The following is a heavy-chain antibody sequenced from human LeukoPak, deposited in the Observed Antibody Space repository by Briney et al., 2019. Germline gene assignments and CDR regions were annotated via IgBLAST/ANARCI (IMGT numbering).Heavy chain of an antibody. CDR3: ARGYVYSVGYFHH. V-gene: IGHV1-2*02. CDR2: INPNTGGT. J-gene: IGHJ1*01. Sequence: ASVKVSCKASGYTFTGYYMHWVRQAPGQGLEWMGWINPNTGGTNYAQKFQGRVTMTRDTSISTAYMELSRLRSDDTAVYYCARGYVYSVGYFHHWGQGTLVTVSS. D-gene: IGHD1-26*01. CDR1: GYTFTGYY.